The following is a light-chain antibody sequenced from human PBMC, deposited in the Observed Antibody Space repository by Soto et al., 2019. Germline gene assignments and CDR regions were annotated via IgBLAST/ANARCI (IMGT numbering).Light chain of an antibody. CDR2: RAS. Sequence: DIQLTQSPSPLPSSVGERATISCRASQSVSSCLAWYQQKPGKAPRLLIYRASTRETGTPSRFSGSGSGTDFTLTISRLEPDDFAAYYCQKYESYRTLGEGTKVDIK. J-gene: IGKJ1*01. CDR3: QKYESYRT. CDR1: QSVSSC. V-gene: IGKV1-5*01.